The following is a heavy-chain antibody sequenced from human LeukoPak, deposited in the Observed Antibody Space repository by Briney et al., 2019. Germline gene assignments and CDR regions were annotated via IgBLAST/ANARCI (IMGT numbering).Heavy chain of an antibody. Sequence: PGGSLRLSCAASGFTFSSYAMSWVRQAPGKRLGWVSAISGSGGSTYYADSVKGRFTISRDNSKNTLYLQMNSLRAEDTAVYYCAKDGCSSTSCYADYWGQGTLVTVSS. V-gene: IGHV3-23*01. CDR1: GFTFSSYA. D-gene: IGHD2-2*01. J-gene: IGHJ4*03. CDR2: ISGSGGST. CDR3: AKDGCSSTSCYADY.